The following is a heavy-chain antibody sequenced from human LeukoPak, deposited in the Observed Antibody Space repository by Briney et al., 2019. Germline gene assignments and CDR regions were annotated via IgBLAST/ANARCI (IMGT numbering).Heavy chain of an antibody. CDR1: GFTFNDYS. D-gene: IGHD3-3*01. J-gene: IGHJ4*02. CDR2: ITSSSSTI. V-gene: IGHV3-48*01. Sequence: GGSLRLSCAASGFTFNDYSMNWVRQAPGKGLEWVSYITSSSSTIYYTDSVKGRFTISRDNAKNSLCLQMNSLRAEDTAMYYCARARFLESYFDYWGQGTLVTVSS. CDR3: ARARFLESYFDY.